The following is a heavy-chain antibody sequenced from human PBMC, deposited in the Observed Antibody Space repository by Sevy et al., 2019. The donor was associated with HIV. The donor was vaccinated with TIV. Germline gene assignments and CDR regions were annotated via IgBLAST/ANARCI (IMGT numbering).Heavy chain of an antibody. J-gene: IGHJ4*02. V-gene: IGHV3-66*01. CDR2: IYSDETT. D-gene: IGHD5-18*01. CDR1: GFSVNSNY. CDR3: ARGKSGYGYALNY. Sequence: GGSLRLSCAASGFSVNSNYMTWVRQAPGKGLEGVSVIYSDETTYHADSVKDRFTISRDNSKNMLYVQMSSLRAEDTAIYYCARGKSGYGYALNYWGQGTLVTVSS.